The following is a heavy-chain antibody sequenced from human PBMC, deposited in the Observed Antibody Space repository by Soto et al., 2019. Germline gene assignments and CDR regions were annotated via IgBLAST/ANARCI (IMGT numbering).Heavy chain of an antibody. CDR1: GFTFSSYG. V-gene: IGHV3-30*18. D-gene: IGHD3-3*01. J-gene: IGHJ6*02. CDR2: ISYDGSNK. Sequence: QVQLVESGGGVVQPGRSLRLSCAASGFTFSSYGMHWVRQAPGKGLEWVAVISYDGSNKYYADSVKGRFTISRDNSKNTLYLQMNSLRAEDTAVYYCAKELIDGRGAWSGYYDTDYYYYGMDVWGQGTTVTVSS. CDR3: AKELIDGRGAWSGYYDTDYYYYGMDV.